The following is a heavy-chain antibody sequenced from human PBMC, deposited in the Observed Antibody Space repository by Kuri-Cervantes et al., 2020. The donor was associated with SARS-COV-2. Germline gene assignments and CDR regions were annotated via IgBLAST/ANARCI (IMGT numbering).Heavy chain of an antibody. V-gene: IGHV4-38-2*01. CDR2: IYSSGSA. J-gene: IGHJ5*02. D-gene: IGHD6-19*01. CDR3: ARGSASGWSPLVDR. CDR1: GYSISSGYY. Sequence: SETLSLTCAVSGYSISSGYYWGWIRQTPGKGLEWIGYIYSSGSASYNPSFRSRVTMSVDTSKDQFSLNVNSVTAADTAVYYCARGSASGWSPLVDRWGQGILVTVSS.